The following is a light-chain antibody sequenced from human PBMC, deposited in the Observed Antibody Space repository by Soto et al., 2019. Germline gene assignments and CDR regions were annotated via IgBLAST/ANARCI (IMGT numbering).Light chain of an antibody. V-gene: IGKV1-39*01. CDR1: QNVITY. J-gene: IGKJ1*01. Sequence: DIPMTPSPSSLSASVGDRVTITCRASQNVITYLNWYQQKPGKAPKLLIYAASSLQSGVPLRFSGNGSGTTFIRTISSLQPEDFATYFWQQTNGVPRTFGQGTKVEI. CDR2: AAS. CDR3: QQTNGVPRT.